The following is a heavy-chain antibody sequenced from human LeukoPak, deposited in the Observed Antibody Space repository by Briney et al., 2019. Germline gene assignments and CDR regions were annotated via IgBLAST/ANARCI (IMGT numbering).Heavy chain of an antibody. D-gene: IGHD3-10*01. CDR3: AFPVREPQL. CDR1: GFPFSTYY. Sequence: QPGGSLRLSCTVSGFPFSTYYMGWLRQTAGKGLEWVAMIGNDGSDKYYVGSLKGRLTISRDNAKNSLFLQMSSLTAEDTALYYCAFPVREPQLWGRGTLVTVSS. J-gene: IGHJ1*01. CDR2: IGNDGSDK. V-gene: IGHV3-7*01.